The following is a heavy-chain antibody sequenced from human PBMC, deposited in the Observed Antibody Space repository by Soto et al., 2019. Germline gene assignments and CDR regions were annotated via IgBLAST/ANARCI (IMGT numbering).Heavy chain of an antibody. CDR1: GYTFTSYG. J-gene: IGHJ5*02. CDR3: ARDRGYNWNYGWFEP. CDR2: ISGYNGNT. V-gene: IGHV1-18*01. D-gene: IGHD1-7*01. Sequence: QVQLVQSGAEVKKPGASVKVSCKASGYTFTSYGISWVRQAPGQGLEWMGRISGYNGNTNYAQNLQGRVTMTTDTSTSTAYMELRSLRSDDTAVYYCARDRGYNWNYGWFEPWGQGTLVTVYS.